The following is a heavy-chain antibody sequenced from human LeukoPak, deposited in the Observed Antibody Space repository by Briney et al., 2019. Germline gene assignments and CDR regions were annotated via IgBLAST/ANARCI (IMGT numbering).Heavy chain of an antibody. Sequence: SGTLSLTCAVSNGSFSAYYWSWIRLSPGKGLQWIGEISHSGSTNYNPSLKLRVSISLDTSKNQFSLRLSSVSAADTAVYFCARRYCSGGSCYMRGYYGMDVWATGTTVIVSS. J-gene: IGHJ6*04. V-gene: IGHV4-34*01. CDR3: ARRYCSGGSCYMRGYYGMDV. D-gene: IGHD2-15*01. CDR1: NGSFSAYY. CDR2: ISHSGST.